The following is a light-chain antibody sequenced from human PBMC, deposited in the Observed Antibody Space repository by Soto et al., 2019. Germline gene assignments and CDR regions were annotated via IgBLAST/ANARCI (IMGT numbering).Light chain of an antibody. CDR1: QSVTTN. CDR2: DAS. J-gene: IGKJ3*01. CDR3: QQYNNRPEFT. Sequence: EIVLTQSPDTLSVSGGERATLSCRASQSVTTNLAWYQKKPGQAPRVLIYDASTRATGVPARFSGSGSGTEFTLTISSLQSEDFAVYYCQQYNNRPEFTFGPGTKVDVK. V-gene: IGKV3-15*01.